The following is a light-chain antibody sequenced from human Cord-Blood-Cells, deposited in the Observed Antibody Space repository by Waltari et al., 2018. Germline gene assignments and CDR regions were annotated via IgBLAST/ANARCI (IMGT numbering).Light chain of an antibody. CDR1: SSDVGGYNY. Sequence: QSALTQPASVSGSPGQSITISCTGTSSDVGGYNYVSWYQQHPSKAPKLMIYEVSNRPSGVSNRFSGSKSGNTASLTISWLQAEDEADYYCSSYTSSSTYVFGTGTKVTVL. V-gene: IGLV2-14*01. CDR2: EVS. J-gene: IGLJ1*01. CDR3: SSYTSSSTYV.